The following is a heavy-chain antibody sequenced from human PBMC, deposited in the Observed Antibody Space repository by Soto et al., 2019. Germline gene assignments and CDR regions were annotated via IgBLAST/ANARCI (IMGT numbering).Heavy chain of an antibody. CDR3: ARVRLPGGLNWFDT. CDR2: ISHDENNK. J-gene: IGHJ5*02. Sequence: QVQLMESGGGVVQPGRSLELSCAASGFTFSDYSMQWVRQAPGKGLEWVALISHDENNKYYADSVMGRFTISRENSKSTVYLQMNRLRPEETAVYYCARVRLPGGLNWFDTWGQGTLVTVSS. D-gene: IGHD5-12*01. CDR1: GFTFSDYS. V-gene: IGHV3-30-3*01.